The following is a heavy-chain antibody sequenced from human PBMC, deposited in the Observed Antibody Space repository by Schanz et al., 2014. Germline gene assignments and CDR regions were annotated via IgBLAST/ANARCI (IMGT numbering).Heavy chain of an antibody. Sequence: EVQLVESGGGLIQPGGSLRLSCEASGFTFTDFDMHWVRQGPGKGLEWVSGVGRVGDTYYLDSVKGRFTISRENARNSCYLQMDRLRAEDTAVYYCARGGPRFLYYFNPWGRGTLVTVSS. D-gene: IGHD2-21*01. J-gene: IGHJ2*01. CDR3: ARGGPRFLYYFNP. V-gene: IGHV3-13*01. CDR2: VGRVGDT. CDR1: GFTFTDFD.